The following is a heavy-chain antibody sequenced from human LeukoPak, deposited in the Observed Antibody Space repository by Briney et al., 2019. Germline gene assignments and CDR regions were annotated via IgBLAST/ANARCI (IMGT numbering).Heavy chain of an antibody. CDR2: ISGSGGST. J-gene: IGHJ4*02. D-gene: IGHD3-22*01. V-gene: IGHV3-23*01. Sequence: GGSLRLSCAASGFSVSNNYMGWVRQVPGKGLEWVSAISGSGGSTYYAHSVKGRFTISRDNSKNTLYLQMNSLRAEDTAVYYCAKDHYYDSSDSWGQGTLVTVSS. CDR3: AKDHYYDSSDS. CDR1: GFSVSNNY.